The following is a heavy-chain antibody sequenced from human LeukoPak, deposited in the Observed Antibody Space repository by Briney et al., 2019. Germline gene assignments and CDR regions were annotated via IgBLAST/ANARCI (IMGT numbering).Heavy chain of an antibody. CDR1: GFTFSSYS. CDR2: ISSSSSYI. CDR3: AKDLLGVGATVYYMHV. D-gene: IGHD1-26*01. Sequence: PGGSLRLSCAASGFTFSSYSMNWVRQAPGRGLEWVSSISSSSSYIYYADSVKGRFTISRDNAKNSLYLQMNSLRAEDTAVYYCAKDLLGVGATVYYMHVWGKGTTVTVSS. V-gene: IGHV3-21*04. J-gene: IGHJ6*03.